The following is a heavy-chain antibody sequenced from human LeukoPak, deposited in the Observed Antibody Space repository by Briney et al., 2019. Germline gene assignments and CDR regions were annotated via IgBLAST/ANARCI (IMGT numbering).Heavy chain of an antibody. J-gene: IGHJ4*02. D-gene: IGHD5-12*01. CDR2: IIPIFGTA. CDR1: GGTFSSYA. Sequence: ASVKVSCKASGGTFSSYAISWVRQAPGQGLEWMGGIIPIFGTANYAQKFQGRVTITADESTSTAYMELSSLRSEDTAVYYCARASVGRGCSGYDYQGYYFDYWGQGTPVTVSP. V-gene: IGHV1-69*01. CDR3: ARASVGRGCSGYDYQGYYFDY.